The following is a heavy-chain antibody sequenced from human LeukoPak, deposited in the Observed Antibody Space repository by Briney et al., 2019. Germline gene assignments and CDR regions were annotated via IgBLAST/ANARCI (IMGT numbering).Heavy chain of an antibody. Sequence: PGGSLRLSCAASGFTLSRYWMSWVRQAPGKGLEWVSYISSGSSTIYYADSVKGRFAISRDNGKNSLYLQMNSLRDEDTAVYYCARAYYYGSGSYSFDYWGQGTLVTVSS. J-gene: IGHJ4*02. CDR1: GFTLSRYW. D-gene: IGHD3-10*01. CDR3: ARAYYYGSGSYSFDY. CDR2: ISSGSSTI. V-gene: IGHV3-48*02.